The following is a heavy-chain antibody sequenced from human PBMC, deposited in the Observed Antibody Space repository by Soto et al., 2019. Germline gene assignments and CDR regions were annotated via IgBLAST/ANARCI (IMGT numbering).Heavy chain of an antibody. CDR3: ARGEQYSGRTFDY. CDR1: GDSVSSNSAV. D-gene: IGHD1-26*01. V-gene: IGHV6-1*01. CDR2: TYYRSKWYY. J-gene: IGHJ4*01. Sequence: PSQTLSLTCAITGDSVSSNSAVWICVIHSPPRGLEWLGRTYYRSKWYYEYAVSVRGRITINPDTSKNQYSLQLNSVTPEDTAVYFCARGEQYSGRTFDYWGQGTLVTVSS.